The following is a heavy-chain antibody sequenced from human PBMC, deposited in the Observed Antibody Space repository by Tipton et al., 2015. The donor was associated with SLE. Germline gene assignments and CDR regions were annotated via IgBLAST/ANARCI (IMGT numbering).Heavy chain of an antibody. CDR3: ARHHGSGWLYGLDV. Sequence: TLSLTCSVSGGSINSYYWSWIRQPPGEGLEWIGYIYYRESTNYSPSLKSRVTISLDASKNQLSLKLSSVTAADTAVYYCARHHGSGWLYGLDVWGQGTTVTVSS. D-gene: IGHD6-19*01. CDR2: IYYREST. V-gene: IGHV4-59*08. J-gene: IGHJ6*02. CDR1: GGSINSYY.